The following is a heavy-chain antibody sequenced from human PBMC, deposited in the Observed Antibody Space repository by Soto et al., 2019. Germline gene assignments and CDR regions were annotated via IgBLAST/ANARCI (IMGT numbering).Heavy chain of an antibody. J-gene: IGHJ4*02. CDR2: INAGNGNT. D-gene: IGHD6-19*01. Sequence: ASVKVSCKASGYTFTNYAMHWVRQAPGQRLEWMGWINAGNGNTKYSQKFQGRVTITRDTSASTAYMELSSLRSEDTAVYYCARGIAVPVDPDYWGQGTLVTVSS. CDR3: ARGIAVPVDPDY. CDR1: GYTFTNYA. V-gene: IGHV1-3*01.